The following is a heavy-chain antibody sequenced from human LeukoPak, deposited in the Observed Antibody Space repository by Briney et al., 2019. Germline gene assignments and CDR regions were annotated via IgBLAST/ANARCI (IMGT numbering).Heavy chain of an antibody. CDR3: AGTSTWLSFGY. Sequence: PSETLSLTCTVSGGSISISSHYWAWIRQPPGKGLEWIGSMYYTGGTYYNPSLKSRVTISIDTSKNQLSLKLSSVTAADTAVYYCAGTSTWLSFGYWGQGTLVTVSS. CDR1: GGSISISSHY. J-gene: IGHJ4*02. D-gene: IGHD2-2*01. CDR2: MYYTGGT. V-gene: IGHV4-39*07.